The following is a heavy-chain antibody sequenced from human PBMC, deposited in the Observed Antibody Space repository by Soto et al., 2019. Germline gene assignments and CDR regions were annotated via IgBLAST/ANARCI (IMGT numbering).Heavy chain of an antibody. D-gene: IGHD6-19*01. CDR2: ISSSNNYI. Sequence: GGSLRLSCAASGFTFSSHIMNWVRQAPGKGLEWVSSISSSNNYINYANSVKGRFTISRDNAKNSLYLQMNSLRAEDTAVYYCAREKGAVAGFDSWGQGTLVTVSS. J-gene: IGHJ4*02. CDR1: GFTFSSHI. V-gene: IGHV3-21*01. CDR3: AREKGAVAGFDS.